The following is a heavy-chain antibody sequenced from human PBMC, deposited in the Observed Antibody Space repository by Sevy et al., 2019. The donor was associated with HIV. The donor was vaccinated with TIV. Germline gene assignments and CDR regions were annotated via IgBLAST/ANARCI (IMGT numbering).Heavy chain of an antibody. D-gene: IGHD3-22*01. Sequence: ASVKVSCKSSGYTFTTYDINWVRQATGQGLEWMGWLNPNSGNTGYAQKFQGRVTMTSNTSISTAYMELSSLRSEDTAVYYCARIDSSGYMGNFDYWDQGTLVTVSS. CDR2: LNPNSGNT. CDR3: ARIDSSGYMGNFDY. J-gene: IGHJ4*02. V-gene: IGHV1-8*01. CDR1: GYTFTTYD.